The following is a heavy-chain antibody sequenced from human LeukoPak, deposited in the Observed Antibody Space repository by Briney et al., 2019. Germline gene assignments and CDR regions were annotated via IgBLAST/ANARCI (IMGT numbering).Heavy chain of an antibody. Sequence: SETLSLTCTVSGYSISSDYYWGWIRQPPGKGLEWIGTIYHSGSTYYNPSLKSRVTISLDTSKNQFSLKLSSVTAADTAVYYCARGAGSGAGLNWFDPWGQGTLVTVSS. CDR3: ARGAGSGAGLNWFDP. J-gene: IGHJ5*02. V-gene: IGHV4-38-2*02. CDR2: IYHSGST. D-gene: IGHD2-15*01. CDR1: GYSISSDYY.